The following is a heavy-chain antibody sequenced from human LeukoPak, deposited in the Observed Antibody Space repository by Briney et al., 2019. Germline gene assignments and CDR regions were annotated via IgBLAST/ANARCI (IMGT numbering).Heavy chain of an antibody. Sequence: GSLRLSCAASGFTFSSYWMHWVRQASRKGLEWVSYSSSSDSTNYYADSVKGRFTISRDNAKNSLYLQMNSLRDEDTAVYYCARVTDTAMDYFYGMDVWGQGTTVTVSS. CDR3: ARVTDTAMDYFYGMDV. J-gene: IGHJ6*02. D-gene: IGHD5-18*01. CDR1: GFTFSSYW. V-gene: IGHV3-48*02. CDR2: SSSSDSTN.